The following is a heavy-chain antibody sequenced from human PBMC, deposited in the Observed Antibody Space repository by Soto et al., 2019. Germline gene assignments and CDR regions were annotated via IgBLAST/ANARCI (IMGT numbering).Heavy chain of an antibody. CDR2: VYYTGST. V-gene: IGHV4-30-4*01. D-gene: IGHD2-21*02. J-gene: IGHJ5*02. CDR1: GASTRSTDYY. Sequence: SETLSLTCTVSGASTRSTDYYWSWIRQAPGKGLEWIGYVYYTGSTYYNPSLMSRLTISVDTSKNQFSLKLTSVTAAETAVYYCVRTARQGAVAPHWFDRWGQGTQVTVSS. CDR3: VRTARQGAVAPHWFDR.